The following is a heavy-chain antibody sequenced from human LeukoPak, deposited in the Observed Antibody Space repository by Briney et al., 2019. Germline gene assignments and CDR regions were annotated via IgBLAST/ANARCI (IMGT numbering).Heavy chain of an antibody. CDR1: GFSFSGHW. V-gene: IGHV3-74*01. J-gene: IGHJ4*02. CDR2: ISPTGSTT. CDR3: ARDRDYAFDS. Sequence: GSLRLSCIASGFSFSGHWMHWARQLPGKGLVWVSRISPTGSTTSYADSVKGRFTISRDDAKNSLYLQMNSLRDEDTAVYYCARDRDYAFDSWGQGTLVTVSS. D-gene: IGHD4-17*01.